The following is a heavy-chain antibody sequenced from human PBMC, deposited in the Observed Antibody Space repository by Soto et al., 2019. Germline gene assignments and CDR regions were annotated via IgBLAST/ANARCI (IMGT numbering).Heavy chain of an antibody. D-gene: IGHD2-21*02. Sequence: EVKLLESGGGLVPPWGSLRLSCAASGFTVNSYALSWVRQAPAKGMEWISNIRGSGDRTYYADSVKGRITVSRDNSKGTLPLQIHILSGDDSPVYYCAGGLKVTAWGWLAHWGQGTLVTVS. J-gene: IGHJ5*02. CDR2: IRGSGDRT. CDR3: AGGLKVTAWGWLAH. V-gene: IGHV3-23*01. CDR1: GFTVNSYA.